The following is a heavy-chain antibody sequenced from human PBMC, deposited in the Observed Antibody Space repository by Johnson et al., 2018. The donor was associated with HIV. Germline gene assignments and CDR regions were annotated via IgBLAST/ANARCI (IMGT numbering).Heavy chain of an antibody. J-gene: IGHJ3*02. CDR3: ARDAHRTDDAFDI. D-gene: IGHD1-14*01. V-gene: IGHV3-30-3*01. CDR2: ISYDGSNK. Sequence: QEQLVESGGGVVQPGRSLRLSCAASGFTFSSYAMHWVRQAPGKGLEWVAVISYDGSNKYYSDSVKGRFTISRDNAKNSLYLQMNSLRAEDTAVYYCARDAHRTDDAFDIWGQGTMVTVSS. CDR1: GFTFSSYA.